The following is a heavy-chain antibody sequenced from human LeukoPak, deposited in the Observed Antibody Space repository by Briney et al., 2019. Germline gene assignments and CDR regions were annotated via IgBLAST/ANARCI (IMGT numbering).Heavy chain of an antibody. CDR2: INPNSGGT. D-gene: IGHD5-12*01. CDR1: GYTFTGYY. CDR3: ERGRVSRYEGRWGWFDP. J-gene: IGHJ5*02. Sequence: ASVKVSCKASGYTFTGYYMHWVRQAPGQGLEWMGWINPNSGGTNYAQKFQGRVTMTRDTSISTAYMELSRLRSDDTAVYYCERGRVSRYEGRWGWFDPWGQGTLVTVSS. V-gene: IGHV1-2*02.